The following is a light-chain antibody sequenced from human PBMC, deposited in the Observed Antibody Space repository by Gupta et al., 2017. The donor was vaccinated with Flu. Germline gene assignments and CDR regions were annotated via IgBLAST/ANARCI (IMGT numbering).Light chain of an antibody. V-gene: IGLV2-11*01. CDR1: SSCVGGYNY. CDR2: DVI. Sequence: TLSCPGTSSCVGGYNYVSWHPRPSTNAPKLLIYDVIMRAAGIPARFSGSQSGNTASLTISGLQAEDEDDYYCCSYACSDTFVFGSGTKVTVL. J-gene: IGLJ1*01. CDR3: CSYACSDTFV.